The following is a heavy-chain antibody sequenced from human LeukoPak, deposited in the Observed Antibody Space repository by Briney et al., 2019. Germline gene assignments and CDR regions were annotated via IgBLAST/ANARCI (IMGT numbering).Heavy chain of an antibody. V-gene: IGHV3-23*01. Sequence: PGGSLRLSCAASGFTFSSYAMSWVRQAPGKGLEWVSAISGSGGSTYYADSVKGRFTISRDNSKNTLYLQMNSLRAEDTAVYYCAKVGDYVWGSYCDYWGQGTLVTVSS. CDR2: ISGSGGST. D-gene: IGHD3-16*01. J-gene: IGHJ4*02. CDR3: AKVGDYVWGSYCDY. CDR1: GFTFSSYA.